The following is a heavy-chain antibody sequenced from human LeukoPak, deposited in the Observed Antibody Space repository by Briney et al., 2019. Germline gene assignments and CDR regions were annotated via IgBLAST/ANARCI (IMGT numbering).Heavy chain of an antibody. Sequence: PSETLSLTCTVSGDSISSSYYWGWIRQPPGKGLEWIGSIYHSGITYYNPSHKSRVTISADTSKNQFSLKLSSVTAADTAVYFCARVTGSSWYYSYYMDVWGKGTTVTVSS. CDR3: ARVTGSSWYYSYYMDV. D-gene: IGHD6-13*01. V-gene: IGHV4-38-2*02. CDR1: GDSISSSYY. CDR2: IYHSGIT. J-gene: IGHJ6*03.